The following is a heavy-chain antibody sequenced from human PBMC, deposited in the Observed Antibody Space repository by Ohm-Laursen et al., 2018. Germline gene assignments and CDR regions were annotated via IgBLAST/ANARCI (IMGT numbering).Heavy chain of an antibody. D-gene: IGHD3-16*01. Sequence: SLRLSCAASGFTFSTYAMTWVRQAPGKGLEWVSLISSSGGSTSYADSVKGRFTISRDNAKNSLYLQMNGLRAEDTAVYHCARDPVRGLTDYWGQGTLVTVSS. CDR2: ISSSGGST. V-gene: IGHV3-23*01. CDR1: GFTFSTYA. CDR3: ARDPVRGLTDY. J-gene: IGHJ4*02.